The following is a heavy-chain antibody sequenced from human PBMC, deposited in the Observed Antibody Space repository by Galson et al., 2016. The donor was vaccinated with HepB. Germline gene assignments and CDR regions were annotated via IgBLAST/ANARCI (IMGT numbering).Heavy chain of an antibody. CDR1: EFTLGDYG. D-gene: IGHD6-13*01. V-gene: IGHV3-23*01. CDR2: IDASGSGG. J-gene: IGHJ4*02. CDR3: AKGRLGSSWFPSFDY. Sequence: SLRLSCAASEFTLGDYGVSWVRLAPGKGLEFIAYIDASGSGGHHADSVKGRLSISRDNSKNTLSLQVNSLRGEDTAVYYCAKGRLGSSWFPSFDYWGQGTVVTVSS.